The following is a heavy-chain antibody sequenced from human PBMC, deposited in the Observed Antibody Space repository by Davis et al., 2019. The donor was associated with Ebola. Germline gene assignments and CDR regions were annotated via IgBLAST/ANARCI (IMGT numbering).Heavy chain of an antibody. V-gene: IGHV1-8*01. J-gene: IGHJ4*02. CDR3: ARGYGVAAD. D-gene: IGHD2-15*01. CDR1: GYTFTSYY. Sequence: AASVQVSCKASGYTFTSYYISWLRQATGQGLEWMGWMNPNSDNTGYPQKFQGRVTMTRNTSISTAYMELSSLRSEDTAVYYSARGYGVAADWGQGTLVTVSS. CDR2: MNPNSDNT.